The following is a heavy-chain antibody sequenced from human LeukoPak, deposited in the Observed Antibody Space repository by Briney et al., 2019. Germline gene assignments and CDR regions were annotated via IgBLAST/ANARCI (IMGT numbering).Heavy chain of an antibody. V-gene: IGHV4-4*07. Sequence: SETLSLTCTVSSGSISNYDWSWIRQPAGKGLEWIGRIYTSGSTNYNPSLKSRVTMSVDTSKKQFSLKLSSVTAADTAVYYCARGSGSYQSFDYWGQGTLVTVSS. J-gene: IGHJ4*02. CDR1: SGSISNYD. D-gene: IGHD3-10*01. CDR2: IYTSGST. CDR3: ARGSGSYQSFDY.